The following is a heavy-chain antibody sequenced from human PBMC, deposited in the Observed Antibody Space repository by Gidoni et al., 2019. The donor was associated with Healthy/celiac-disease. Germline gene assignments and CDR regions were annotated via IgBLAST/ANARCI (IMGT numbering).Heavy chain of an antibody. D-gene: IGHD5-18*01. CDR3: ARYGYPDGMDV. Sequence: QVQLGQSGDEAKKAGSSVKVSCKASGGTFSSYAISWGRQAPGQGLEWMGGVIPIFGTANYAQKFQGRVTITADESTSTAYMELSSLRSEDTAVYYCARYGYPDGMDVWGQGTTVTVSS. V-gene: IGHV1-69*01. J-gene: IGHJ6*02. CDR2: VIPIFGTA. CDR1: GGTFSSYA.